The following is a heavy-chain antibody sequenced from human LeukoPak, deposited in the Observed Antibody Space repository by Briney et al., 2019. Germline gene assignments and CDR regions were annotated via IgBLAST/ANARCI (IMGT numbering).Heavy chain of an antibody. J-gene: IGHJ6*03. CDR1: GFTFSSYG. V-gene: IGHV3-30*02. D-gene: IGHD1-14*01. CDR3: ARRTSYYYYMDV. CDR2: IRYDGSNK. Sequence: PGGSLRLSCAASGFTFSSYGMHWVRQAPGKGLEWVAFIRYDGSNKYYADSVKGRFTISRDNAKNSLYLQMNSLRAEDTALYYCARRTSYYYYMDVWGKGTTVTVSS.